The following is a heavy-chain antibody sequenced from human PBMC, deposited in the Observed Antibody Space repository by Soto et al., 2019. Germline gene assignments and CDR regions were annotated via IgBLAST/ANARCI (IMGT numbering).Heavy chain of an antibody. Sequence: PVGSLRLSCAASGFTFSSYSMNWVRQAPGKGLEWVSSISSSSSYIYYADSVKGRFTISRDNAKNSLYLQMNSLRAEDTAVYYCARDDYYDSSGYWAPDAFDIWGQGTMVTVSS. CDR3: ARDDYYDSSGYWAPDAFDI. J-gene: IGHJ3*02. CDR1: GFTFSSYS. CDR2: ISSSSSYI. D-gene: IGHD3-22*01. V-gene: IGHV3-21*01.